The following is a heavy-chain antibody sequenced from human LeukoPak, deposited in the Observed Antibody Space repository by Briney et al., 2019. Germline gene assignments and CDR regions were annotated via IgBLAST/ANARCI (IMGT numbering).Heavy chain of an antibody. D-gene: IGHD3-22*01. J-gene: IGHJ4*02. CDR3: ARGEYYDSSGYQDY. V-gene: IGHV4-34*01. Sequence: SETLSLTCAVYGVSFSGYYWSWIRQPPGKGLEWIGEINHSGSTNYNPSLKSRVTISVDTSKNQFSLKLSSVTAADTAVYYCARGEYYDSSGYQDYWGQGTLVTVSS. CDR1: GVSFSGYY. CDR2: INHSGST.